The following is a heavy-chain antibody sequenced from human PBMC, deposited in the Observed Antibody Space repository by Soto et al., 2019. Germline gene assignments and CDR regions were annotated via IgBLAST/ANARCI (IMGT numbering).Heavy chain of an antibody. CDR2: ISYDGSNK. J-gene: IGHJ6*02. CDR1: GFTFSSYA. CDR3: ARESVWVGDYGDPERENYYYGMYV. D-gene: IGHD4-17*01. Sequence: GGSLRLSCAASGFTFSSYAMHWVRQAPGKGLEWVAVISYDGSNKYYADSVKGRFTISRHNSKNTLYLQMNSLRAEDMAVYYCARESVWVGDYGDPERENYYYGMYVLGQGTTVTVSS. V-gene: IGHV3-30-3*01.